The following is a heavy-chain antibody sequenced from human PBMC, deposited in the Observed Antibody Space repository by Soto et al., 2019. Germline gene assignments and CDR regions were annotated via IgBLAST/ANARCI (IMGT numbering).Heavy chain of an antibody. CDR3: ARLYSYGYYYYGMDV. CDR2: IYPGDSDT. V-gene: IGHV5-51*01. J-gene: IGHJ6*02. D-gene: IGHD5-18*01. Sequence: PGESLKISCKGSEYSFTSYWIGWVRQMPGKGLEWMGIIYPGDSDTRYSPSFQGQVTISADKSISTAYLQWSSLKASDTAMYYCARLYSYGYYYYGMDVWGQGTTVTVSS. CDR1: EYSFTSYW.